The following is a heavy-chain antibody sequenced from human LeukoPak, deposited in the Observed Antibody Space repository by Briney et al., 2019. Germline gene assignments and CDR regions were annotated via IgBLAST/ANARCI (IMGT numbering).Heavy chain of an antibody. CDR1: GFTFSSYN. CDR3: ARNRSNIAASDGWFDP. V-gene: IGHV3-21*01. D-gene: IGHD6-13*01. Sequence: GGSLRLSCEASGFTFSSYNMNWVRQAPGKGLEWVSSISSSSSYIYYADSLKSRFTISRDNDKNSLYLQINSLRAEDTAVYYCARNRSNIAASDGWFDPWGQGTLVTVSS. CDR2: ISSSSSYI. J-gene: IGHJ5*02.